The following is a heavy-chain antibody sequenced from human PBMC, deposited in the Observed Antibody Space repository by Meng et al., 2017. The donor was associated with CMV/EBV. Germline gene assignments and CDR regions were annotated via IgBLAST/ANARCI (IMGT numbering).Heavy chain of an antibody. D-gene: IGHD2-15*01. CDR1: GFTFSSYE. CDR2: INSSGSTI. J-gene: IGHJ6*02. CDR3: ARVAWYGYSGDSCYSNDYYYGMDV. Sequence: GESLKISCAASGFTFSSYEMNWVRQAPGKGLEWVSYINSSGSTIYYADSVKGRFNISRDNAKNSLYLQMNSLRAEDTAVYYCARVAWYGYSGDSCYSNDYYYGMDVWGQGTTVTVSS. V-gene: IGHV3-48*03.